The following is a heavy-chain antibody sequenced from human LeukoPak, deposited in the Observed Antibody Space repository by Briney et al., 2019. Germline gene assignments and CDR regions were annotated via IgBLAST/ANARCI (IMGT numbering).Heavy chain of an antibody. V-gene: IGHV3-23*01. CDR2: ISGSGGST. J-gene: IGHJ3*02. CDR1: GFTFSSYA. Sequence: GGSLRLSCAASGFTFSSYAMSWVRQAPGKGLEWVSAISGSGGSTYYADSVKGRFTISRDNSKNTLYLQMNSLRAEDTAVYYCAKEGGAFWSGQEAFDIWGQGTMVTVSS. D-gene: IGHD3-3*01. CDR3: AKEGGAFWSGQEAFDI.